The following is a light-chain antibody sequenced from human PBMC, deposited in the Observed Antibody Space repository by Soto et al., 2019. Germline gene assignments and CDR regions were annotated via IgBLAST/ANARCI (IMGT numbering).Light chain of an antibody. CDR3: QQYNTFST. CDR2: AAS. Sequence: DIQMTQSPSSLSASVGDRVTITCRASQGIANYLAWYQHKPGKVPNLLIYAASTLQSGVPSRFSGGGSGTDFTLTISSLQPEDVATYYCQQYNTFSTFGQGTKVEIK. V-gene: IGKV1-27*01. CDR1: QGIANY. J-gene: IGKJ1*01.